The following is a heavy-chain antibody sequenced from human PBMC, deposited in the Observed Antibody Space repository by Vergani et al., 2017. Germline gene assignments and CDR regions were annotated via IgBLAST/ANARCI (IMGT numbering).Heavy chain of an antibody. J-gene: IGHJ2*01. Sequence: QVQLQESGPGLVKPSETLSLTCTVSGGSISSYYWSWIRQPPGKGLEWIGYIYYSGSTYYNPSLKSRVTISVDTSKNQFSLKLSSVTAADTAVYYCARGMAAAGLPYWYFDLWGRGTLVTVSS. V-gene: IGHV4-59*12. CDR3: ARGMAAAGLPYWYFDL. D-gene: IGHD6-13*01. CDR1: GGSISSYY. CDR2: IYYSGST.